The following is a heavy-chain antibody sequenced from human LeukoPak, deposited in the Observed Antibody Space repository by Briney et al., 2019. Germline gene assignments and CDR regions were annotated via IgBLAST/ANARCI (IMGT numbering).Heavy chain of an antibody. V-gene: IGHV1-18*01. J-gene: IGHJ6*02. CDR2: ISAYNGNT. Sequence: ASVKVSCKASGYTFTSYGISWVRQAPGQGLEWMGWISAYNGNTNYAQKLQGRVTMTTDTSTSTAYMELRSLRSDDTAVYYCARDRSYCSSTSCYTVHYYYYGMDVWGQGTTVTVSS. CDR1: GYTFTSYG. D-gene: IGHD2-2*02. CDR3: ARDRSYCSSTSCYTVHYYYYGMDV.